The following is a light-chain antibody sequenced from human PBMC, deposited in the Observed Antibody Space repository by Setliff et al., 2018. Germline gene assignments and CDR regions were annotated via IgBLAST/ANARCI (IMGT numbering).Light chain of an antibody. Sequence: QSVLTQPASVSGSPGQSITISCTGTSSDVGVYNSVSWYQPLQGKAPRLLIYDVSNRPSGVSARFSGSKSGNTASLTSSGIQAEDDADYYCCSYTGTSTPYVFGTGTKVTV. J-gene: IGLJ1*01. V-gene: IGLV2-14*01. CDR2: DVS. CDR1: SSDVGVYNS. CDR3: CSYTGTSTPYV.